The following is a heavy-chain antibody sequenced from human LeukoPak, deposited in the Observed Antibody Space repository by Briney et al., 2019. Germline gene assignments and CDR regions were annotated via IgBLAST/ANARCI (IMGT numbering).Heavy chain of an antibody. CDR2: ISASGGST. CDR3: AKEYPPEYGDYVAFDI. CDR1: GFTFSTYG. V-gene: IGHV3-23*01. Sequence: PGGSLRLSCAASGFTFSTYGMSWVRQAPGKGLEWVSTISASGGSTYYADSVKGRFTISRDNSKNTLYLQMNSLRAEDTAVYYCAKEYPPEYGDYVAFDIWGQGTMLTVSS. D-gene: IGHD4-17*01. J-gene: IGHJ3*02.